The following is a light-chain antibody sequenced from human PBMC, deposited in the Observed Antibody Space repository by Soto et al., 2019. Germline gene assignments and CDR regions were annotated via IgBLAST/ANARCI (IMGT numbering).Light chain of an antibody. CDR2: DAS. CDR1: QSVGLS. V-gene: IGKV3-11*01. CDR3: QQRSNWPPLT. J-gene: IGKJ4*01. Sequence: EVVLTQSPATLSLSPGGRATLSCRASQSVGLSLAWYQQKPGQAPRLLIYDASERASGIPARFSGSGSGTDFTLTISSLEPEDFAVYYCQQRSNWPPLTFGGGTKVDIK.